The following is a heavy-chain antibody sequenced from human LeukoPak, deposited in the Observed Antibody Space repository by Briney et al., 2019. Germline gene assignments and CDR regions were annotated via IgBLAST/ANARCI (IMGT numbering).Heavy chain of an antibody. V-gene: IGHV1-18*01. Sequence: ASVKVSCKASGYPFTTYGINWVRQAPGQGLEWMGWISTYNGDTNYAQKFQGRVTLTTDTSTSTAYIELRSLTSDDTAAYYCAREWWGYDVLTGDNWFDPWGQGTLVTVSS. CDR1: GYPFTTYG. J-gene: IGHJ5*02. CDR2: ISTYNGDT. D-gene: IGHD3-9*01. CDR3: AREWWGYDVLTGDNWFDP.